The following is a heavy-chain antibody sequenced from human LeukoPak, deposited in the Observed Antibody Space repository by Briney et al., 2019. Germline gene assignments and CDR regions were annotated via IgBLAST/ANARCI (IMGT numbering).Heavy chain of an antibody. V-gene: IGHV1-69*04. CDR1: GGTFSSYA. D-gene: IGHD2-8*01. CDR3: ARATRYCTNGVCPPDY. J-gene: IGHJ4*02. Sequence: SVKVSCKASGGTFSSYAISWVRQAPGQGLEWMGRIIPILGIANYAQKFQGRVTITADKSTSAAYMELSSLRSEDTAVYYCARATRYCTNGVCPPDYWGQGTLVTVSS. CDR2: IIPILGIA.